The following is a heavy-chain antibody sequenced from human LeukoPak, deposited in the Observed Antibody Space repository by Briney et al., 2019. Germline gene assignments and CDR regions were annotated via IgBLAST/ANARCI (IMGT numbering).Heavy chain of an antibody. D-gene: IGHD3-22*01. CDR1: GFTFSDYY. V-gene: IGHV3-11*01. J-gene: IGHJ3*02. CDR2: ISSSGSTI. Sequence: GGSLRLSCAASGFTFSDYYMSWIRQAPGKGLEWVSYISSSGSTIYYADSVKGRFTISRDNAKNSLYLQMNSLRAEDTAVYYCASGYYDSSGYYWVYAFDIWGQGTMVTVSS. CDR3: ASGYYDSSGYYWVYAFDI.